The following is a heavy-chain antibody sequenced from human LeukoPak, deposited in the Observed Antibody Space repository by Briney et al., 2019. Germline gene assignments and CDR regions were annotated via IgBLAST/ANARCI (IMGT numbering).Heavy chain of an antibody. CDR2: IRYDGSNK. Sequence: PGGSLRLSCEASGFTFGDYGMHWVRQAPGKGLEWVAYIRYDGSNKYYADSVKGRFTISRDNSKNTVYLQMNNLRAEDTAVYYCSKDDPGYWGQGTLVIVSS. V-gene: IGHV3-30*02. CDR3: SKDDPGY. J-gene: IGHJ4*02. CDR1: GFTFGDYG.